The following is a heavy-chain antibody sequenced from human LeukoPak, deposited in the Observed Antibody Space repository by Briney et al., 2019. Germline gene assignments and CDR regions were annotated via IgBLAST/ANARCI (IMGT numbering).Heavy chain of an antibody. CDR1: GASITSRF. J-gene: IGHJ4*02. D-gene: IGHD3-3*01. V-gene: IGHV4-59*11. CDR2: VSPTTSP. Sequence: PSETLSLTCTVSGASITSRFWTWVRQPPGKGLEWIGYVSPTTSPTYNPSLESRVTMSLDTSKSQFSLRLASMTAADTAIYYCASDFTQGGGLLEDWGPGTLVVVSS. CDR3: ASDFTQGGGLLED.